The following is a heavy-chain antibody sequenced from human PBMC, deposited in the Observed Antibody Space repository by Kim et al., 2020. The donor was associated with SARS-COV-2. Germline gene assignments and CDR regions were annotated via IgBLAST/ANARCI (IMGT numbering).Heavy chain of an antibody. Sequence: ASVKVSCKASGYTFTSYYMHWVPQAPGQGLEWMGIINPSGGSTSYAQKFQGRVTMTRDTSTSTVYMELSSLRSEDTAVYYCAREAGATRYGMDVWGQGTTVTVSS. J-gene: IGHJ6*02. D-gene: IGHD1-26*01. CDR3: AREAGATRYGMDV. CDR1: GYTFTSYY. CDR2: INPSGGST. V-gene: IGHV1-46*01.